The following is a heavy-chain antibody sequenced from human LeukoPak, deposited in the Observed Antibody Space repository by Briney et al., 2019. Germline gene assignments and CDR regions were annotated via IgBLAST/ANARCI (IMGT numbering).Heavy chain of an antibody. Sequence: GGSLRLSCAASGFAFSSYAMSWVRQAPGKGLEWVSAISGSGGSTYYADSVKGRFTISRDNSKNTLYLQMNSLRAEDTAVYYCAKDLLAGPRNFDYWGQGTLVTVSS. CDR3: AKDLLAGPRNFDY. CDR2: ISGSGGST. J-gene: IGHJ4*02. D-gene: IGHD3-10*01. V-gene: IGHV3-23*01. CDR1: GFAFSSYA.